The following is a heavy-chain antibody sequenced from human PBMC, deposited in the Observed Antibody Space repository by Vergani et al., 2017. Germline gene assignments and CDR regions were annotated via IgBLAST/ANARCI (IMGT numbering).Heavy chain of an antibody. J-gene: IGHJ5*02. V-gene: IGHV3-23*01. CDR3: AKDYYDSSGYFSYNWFDP. D-gene: IGHD3-22*01. CDR1: GFTFSSYA. Sequence: EVQLLESGGGLVQPGGSLRLSCAASGFTFSSYAMSWVRQAPGKGLEWVSAISGSGGSTYYADSVKGRFTISRDNSKNTLYLQMNSLRAEDTAVYYGAKDYYDSSGYFSYNWFDPWGQGTLVTVSS. CDR2: ISGSGGST.